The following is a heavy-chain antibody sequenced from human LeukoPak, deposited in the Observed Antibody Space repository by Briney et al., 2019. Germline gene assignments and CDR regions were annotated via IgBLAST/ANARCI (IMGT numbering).Heavy chain of an antibody. Sequence: PGGSLRLSCAASGFSLSSHWMTWVRQVPGRGPEWVANVNRDGSETYYLDSVKGRFTISKDNAKNSLYLQMNSLRAEDTALYHCARNNGMDVWGQGTTAIVSS. J-gene: IGHJ6*02. CDR2: VNRDGSET. CDR1: GFSLSSHW. CDR3: ARNNGMDV. V-gene: IGHV3-7*03.